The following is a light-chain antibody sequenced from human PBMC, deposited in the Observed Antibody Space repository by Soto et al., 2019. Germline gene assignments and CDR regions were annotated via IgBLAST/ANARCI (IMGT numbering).Light chain of an antibody. J-gene: IGKJ1*01. CDR1: QTISSW. Sequence: DIQMTQSPSTLSASVGDRVTITCRASQTISSWLAWYQQKPGKAPKLLIYKASNLENGVPSRFSGSRSGTEFTLNISSLQPDDFATYYCQQYNSYSSFGQGTKVEIK. CDR2: KAS. V-gene: IGKV1-5*03. CDR3: QQYNSYSS.